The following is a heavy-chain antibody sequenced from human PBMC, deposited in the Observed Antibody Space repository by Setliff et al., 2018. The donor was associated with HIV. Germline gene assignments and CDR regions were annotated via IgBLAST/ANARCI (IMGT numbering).Heavy chain of an antibody. CDR1: GFIFSSYG. V-gene: IGHV3-30*02. J-gene: IGHJ4*02. D-gene: IGHD3-22*01. CDR2: IRYDGSNK. CDR3: ATIVESSGYHGGNYFDF. Sequence: GESLKISCAASGFIFSSYGMHWVRQAPGKGLEWVAFIRYDGSNKYYADPVKGRFTISRDNSKNTLYLQMNSLRAEDTAVYYCATIVESSGYHGGNYFDFWGRGSLVTVSS.